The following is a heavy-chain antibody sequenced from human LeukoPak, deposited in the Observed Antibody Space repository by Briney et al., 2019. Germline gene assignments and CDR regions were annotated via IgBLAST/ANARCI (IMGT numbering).Heavy chain of an antibody. J-gene: IGHJ5*02. D-gene: IGHD5-18*01. V-gene: IGHV1-69*06. CDR2: IIPILGTA. CDR3: ARSGSQYSYGRRRWFDP. Sequence: SVKVSCKASGGTFSSCAISWVRQAPGQGLEWMGGIIPILGTANYAQKFQGRVTLTADKSTSTAYMELSSLRSEDTAVYYCARSGSQYSYGRRRWFDPWGQGTLVTVSS. CDR1: GGTFSSCA.